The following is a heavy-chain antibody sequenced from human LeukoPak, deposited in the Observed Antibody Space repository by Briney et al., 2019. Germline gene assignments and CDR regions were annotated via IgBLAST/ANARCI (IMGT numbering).Heavy chain of an antibody. CDR1: GGSISSYY. CDR2: IYYSGST. D-gene: IGHD1-14*01. CDR3: ARGTSANFDY. V-gene: IGHV4-59*01. Sequence: PSETLSLTCTVSGGSISSYYWSWIRQPPGKGLEWIGYIYYSGSTNYNPSLKSRVTISVDTSKNQFSLKLSSVTAADTAVYYCARGTSANFDYWGQGTLVTVSS. J-gene: IGHJ4*02.